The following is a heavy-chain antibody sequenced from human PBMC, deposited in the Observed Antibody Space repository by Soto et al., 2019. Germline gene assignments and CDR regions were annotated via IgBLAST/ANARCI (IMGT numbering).Heavy chain of an antibody. CDR1: GFTFSRYT. J-gene: IGHJ4*02. Sequence: DVQMVESGGGLVKPGGSLRLSCAASGFTFSRYTMNWVRQAPGKGLEWVSSISSSGSYIYYADSVMGRFTISRDNAKNSLYLQMNGLRAEDTAVYYCEREGAAGTDTYYFDCWGQGTLLTVSS. CDR2: ISSSGSYI. CDR3: EREGAAGTDTYYFDC. D-gene: IGHD6-13*01. V-gene: IGHV3-21*01.